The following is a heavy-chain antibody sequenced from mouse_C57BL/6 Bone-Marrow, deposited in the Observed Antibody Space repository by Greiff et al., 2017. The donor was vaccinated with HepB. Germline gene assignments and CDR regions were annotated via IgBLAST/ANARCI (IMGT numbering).Heavy chain of an antibody. Sequence: HVQLQQPGAELVKPGASVKLSCKASGYTFTSYWMHWVKQRPGQGLEWIGMIHPNSGSTNYNEKFKSKATLTVDKSSSTAYMQLSSLTSEDSAVYYCARGGLLSAMDYWGQGTSVTVSS. CDR1: GYTFTSYW. CDR2: IHPNSGST. J-gene: IGHJ4*01. V-gene: IGHV1-64*01. CDR3: ARGGLLSAMDY. D-gene: IGHD2-1*01.